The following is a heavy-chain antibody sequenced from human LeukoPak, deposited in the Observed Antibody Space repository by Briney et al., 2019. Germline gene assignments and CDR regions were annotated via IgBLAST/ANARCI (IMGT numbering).Heavy chain of an antibody. CDR3: ARGPDYFDSSGSFPFFFDS. CDR1: GFTFNDYG. Sequence: GGSLRLSCVASGFTFNDYGMNWVRQAPGKGLEWVSSISSACSYIYYADSVKRRFTISRDNAKNSLYLQMDSLRADDTAVYYCARGPDYFDSSGSFPFFFDSWGQGTLVTVSS. CDR2: ISSACSYI. D-gene: IGHD3-22*01. V-gene: IGHV3-21*01. J-gene: IGHJ4*02.